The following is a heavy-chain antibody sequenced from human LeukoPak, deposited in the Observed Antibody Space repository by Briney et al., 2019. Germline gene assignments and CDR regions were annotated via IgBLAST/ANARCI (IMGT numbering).Heavy chain of an antibody. CDR3: ARAVDTSNRRFYYYMDV. J-gene: IGHJ6*03. CDR1: GGSISNYY. Sequence: SETLSLTCTVSGGSISNYYWSWIRQSPGKGLEWIGYFYNSGSTKYNPSLKSRVTMSVDTPKNQVSLKLNSVIAADTAVYYCARAVDTSNRRFYYYMDVWGKGTTVTISS. CDR2: FYNSGST. V-gene: IGHV4-59*01. D-gene: IGHD5-18*01.